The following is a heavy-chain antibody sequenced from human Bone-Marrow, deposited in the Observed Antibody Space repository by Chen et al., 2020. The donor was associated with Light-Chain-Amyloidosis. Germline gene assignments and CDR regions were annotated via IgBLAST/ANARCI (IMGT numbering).Heavy chain of an antibody. V-gene: IGHV3-9*01. CDR2: ITWNSGNI. CDR3: AKDISLGGVILRAFDV. Sequence: DVQLVESGGGLVRPGRSLRLSCAASGFTFDDYAMHWVRLVPGKGLEWVSGITWNSGNIGYADSVKGRVTISRDNTKNSLYLQMNSLRPEDTALYYCAKDISLGGVILRAFDVWGQGTMVIVSS. CDR1: GFTFDDYA. J-gene: IGHJ3*01. D-gene: IGHD3-16*01.